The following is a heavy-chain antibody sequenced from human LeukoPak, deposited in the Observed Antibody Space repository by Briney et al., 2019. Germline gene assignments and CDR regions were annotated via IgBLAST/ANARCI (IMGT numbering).Heavy chain of an antibody. CDR3: AKNGAFRSYYFDY. J-gene: IGHJ4*02. CDR2: ISGSGGST. V-gene: IGHV3-23*01. D-gene: IGHD2-8*01. CDR1: GFTFSSYA. Sequence: PGGSLRLSCAASGFTFSSYAMSWVRQAPGKGLEWVSAISGSGGSTYYADSVKGRFTISRDTSKNTLYLQMNSLRAEDTAVYYCAKNGAFRSYYFDYWGQGTLVTVSS.